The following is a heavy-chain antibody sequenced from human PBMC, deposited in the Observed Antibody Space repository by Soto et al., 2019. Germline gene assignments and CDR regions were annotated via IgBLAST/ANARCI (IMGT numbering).Heavy chain of an antibody. V-gene: IGHV1-18*01. CDR2: ITTDKGKT. J-gene: IGHJ4*02. Sequence: QVQLVQSGPEVKKPGASVKVSCKTSGYTFTNYGISWVRQAPGQGLEWMGWITTDKGKTTYAQKFQGRVTMTTDTSTSTAYMELRSLRSDDTAMYYCATRSSAFDYWGQGTLVTVSS. CDR3: ATRSSAFDY. CDR1: GYTFTNYG.